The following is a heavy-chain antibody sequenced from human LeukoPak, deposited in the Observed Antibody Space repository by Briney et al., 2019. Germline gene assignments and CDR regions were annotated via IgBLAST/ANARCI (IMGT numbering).Heavy chain of an antibody. Sequence: PGRSLTPSCAASGFTFSSYAMHWVRQAPGKGLEWVAVISYDGSNKYYADSVKGRFTISRDNSKNTLYLQMNSLRAGDTAVYYCARDRLTRWPESYLDYWGQGTLVTVSS. D-gene: IGHD5-24*01. CDR2: ISYDGSNK. CDR3: ARDRLTRWPESYLDY. V-gene: IGHV3-30*04. CDR1: GFTFSSYA. J-gene: IGHJ4*02.